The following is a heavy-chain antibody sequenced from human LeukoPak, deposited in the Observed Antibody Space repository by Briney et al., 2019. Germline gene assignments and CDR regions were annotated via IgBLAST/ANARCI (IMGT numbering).Heavy chain of an antibody. CDR2: IRVYNGNT. J-gene: IGHJ4*02. CDR1: GYTFPSYV. Sequence: ASVKDSCKASGYTFPSYVISWVRQAPGQGLEWMGWIRVYNGNTNYAKSFQDRLIITRDTYTSTAYMEQRSLRSDDTAAYYCARDWSCDGGGRFDYWRGQGTLVTVSS. D-gene: IGHD3-16*01. V-gene: IGHV1-18*01. CDR3: ARDWSCDGGGRFDYW.